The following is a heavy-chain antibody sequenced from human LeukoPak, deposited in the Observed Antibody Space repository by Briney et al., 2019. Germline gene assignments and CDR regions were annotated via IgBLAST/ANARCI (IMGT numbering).Heavy chain of an antibody. V-gene: IGHV4-34*01. D-gene: IGHD1-14*01. J-gene: IGHJ4*02. CDR3: TRMTTGHDY. Sequence: SETLSLTCAVSGVSFNDYYWSWVRQSPGKGLEWIGEINHSGYTNDSPSLKSRVTISIDTSRKQFSLNLRSVTVADAAVYYCTRMTTGHDYWGQGTLVTVSS. CDR1: GVSFNDYY. CDR2: INHSGYT.